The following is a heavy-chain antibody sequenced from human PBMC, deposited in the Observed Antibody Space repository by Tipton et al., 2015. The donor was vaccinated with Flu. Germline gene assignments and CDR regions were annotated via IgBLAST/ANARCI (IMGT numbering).Heavy chain of an antibody. Sequence: SLKLSCAASGLTFSSYAMHWVCQAPGKGLEWVAVISYDGSNKYYADSVKGRFTISRDNSKNTLYLQMNSLRAEDTAVYYCASSCGGDCSNYYYYGMDVRGQGTTVTVSS. J-gene: IGHJ6*02. CDR3: ASSCGGDCSNYYYYGMDV. D-gene: IGHD2-21*02. V-gene: IGHV3-30-3*01. CDR2: ISYDGSNK. CDR1: GLTFSSYA.